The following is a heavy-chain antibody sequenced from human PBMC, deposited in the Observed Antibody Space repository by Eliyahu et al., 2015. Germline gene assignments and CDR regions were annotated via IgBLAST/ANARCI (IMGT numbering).Heavy chain of an antibody. CDR3: ARDAGRYGGKGYFDY. D-gene: IGHD4-23*01. CDR1: GYXFXYHN. Sequence: QVQLVQSGAEVKKPGASVXVSXKASGYXFXYHNVHWXRQAPGQGXEWVGITNPSGGGANYAQNFQGRVTMTRDTSTSTIYMELSSLRSEDTAVYYCARDAGRYGGKGYFDYWGQGALVTVSS. CDR2: TNPSGGGA. J-gene: IGHJ4*02. V-gene: IGHV1-46*01.